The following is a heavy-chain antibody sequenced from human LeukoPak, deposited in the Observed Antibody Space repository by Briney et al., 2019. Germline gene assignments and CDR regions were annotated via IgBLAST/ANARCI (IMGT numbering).Heavy chain of an antibody. CDR1: EFSFSNYW. J-gene: IGHJ4*02. CDR3: ARSHWPYYFDY. D-gene: IGHD1-1*01. V-gene: IGHV3-74*01. Sequence: PVGSLRLSCVASEFSFSNYWMHWVRQAPGKGLVCLSWIAVNGSSTRYAGSVNGRFTISRDNAKNTLYLQVNSLSAEHTAVYCCARSHWPYYFDYWGQGALVTVSS. CDR2: IAVNGSST.